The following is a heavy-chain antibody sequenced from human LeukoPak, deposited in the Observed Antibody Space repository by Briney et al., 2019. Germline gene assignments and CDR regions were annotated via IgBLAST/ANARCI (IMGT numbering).Heavy chain of an antibody. D-gene: IGHD5-18*01. CDR2: ISGSGGST. J-gene: IGHJ4*02. Sequence: GGSLRLSCAASGFTFSSYAMSWVRQAPGKGLEWGSAISGSGGSTYYADSVKGRFTISRDNPKNTLYLQMNSLRAEDTAVYYCAKDPPRGYSYGYFDYWGQGTLVTVSS. CDR3: AKDPPRGYSYGYFDY. CDR1: GFTFSSYA. V-gene: IGHV3-23*01.